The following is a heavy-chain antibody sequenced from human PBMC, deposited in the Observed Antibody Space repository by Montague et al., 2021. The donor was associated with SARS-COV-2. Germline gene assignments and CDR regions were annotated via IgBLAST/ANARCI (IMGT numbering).Heavy chain of an antibody. CDR2: INYGGST. J-gene: IGHJ4*02. D-gene: IGHD1-1*01. Sequence: ETLSLTCAVSGGSFSDYHWTWIRQSPGEGLEWIGQINYGGSTKYNPSLKSRVTISIDTSKNQFSLKLTSVTAADTAVYYCAGGAPGYWGQGTLVTVSS. V-gene: IGHV4-34*01. CDR1: GGSFSDYH. CDR3: AGGAPGY.